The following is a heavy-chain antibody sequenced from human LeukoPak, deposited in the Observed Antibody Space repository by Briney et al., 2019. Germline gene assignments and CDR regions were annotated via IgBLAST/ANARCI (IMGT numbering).Heavy chain of an antibody. CDR1: GFTFSSYG. CDR3: AKASQRDSGSYFVMYYFDY. V-gene: IGHV3-30*02. Sequence: GGSLRLSCAASGFTFSSYGMHWVRQAPGKGLEWVAFIRYDGSNKYYADSVKGRFTISRDNSKNTLYLQMNSLRAEDTAVYYYAKASQRDSGSYFVMYYFDYWGQGTLVTVSS. J-gene: IGHJ4*02. CDR2: IRYDGSNK. D-gene: IGHD1-26*01.